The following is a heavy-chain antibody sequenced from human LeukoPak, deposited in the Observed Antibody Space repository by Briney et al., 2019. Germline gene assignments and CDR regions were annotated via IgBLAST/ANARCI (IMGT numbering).Heavy chain of an antibody. CDR1: GGTFSSYA. V-gene: IGHV1-69*05. D-gene: IGHD3-10*01. CDR3: ARAGERYYGSGNYPVYYYYYMDV. Sequence: SVKVSCKASGGTFSSYAISWVRQAPGQGLEWMGGIIPIFGTANYAQKFQGRVTITTDESTSTAYMELSSLRSEDTAVYYCARAGERYYGSGNYPVYYYYYMDVWGKGTTVTVSS. CDR2: IIPIFGTA. J-gene: IGHJ6*03.